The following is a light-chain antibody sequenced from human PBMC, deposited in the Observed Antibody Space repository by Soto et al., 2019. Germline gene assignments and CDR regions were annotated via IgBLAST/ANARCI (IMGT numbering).Light chain of an antibody. CDR1: QSISTW. J-gene: IGKJ1*01. Sequence: DIQMTQSPSTLSASVGDRVTITCRASQSISTWLAWYQQKPGKAPRLLSDKASDLESGVPSRFSGSGSGTEFTLTISSLQPDDFATNYCQQYNTYSTFGQGTKVELK. CDR2: KAS. V-gene: IGKV1-5*03. CDR3: QQYNTYST.